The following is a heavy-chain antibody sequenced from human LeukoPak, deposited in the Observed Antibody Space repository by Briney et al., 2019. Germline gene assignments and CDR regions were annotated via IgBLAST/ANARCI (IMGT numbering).Heavy chain of an antibody. D-gene: IGHD4-17*01. CDR1: GYTFTSYY. CDR3: AREGDYGPFCWFDP. CDR2: INPNSGGT. Sequence: GASVKVSCKASGYTFTSYYMHWVRQAPGQGLEWMGWINPNSGGTNYAQKFQGRVTMTRDTSISTAYMELSRLRSDDTAVYYCAREGDYGPFCWFDPWGQGTLVTVSS. J-gene: IGHJ5*02. V-gene: IGHV1-2*02.